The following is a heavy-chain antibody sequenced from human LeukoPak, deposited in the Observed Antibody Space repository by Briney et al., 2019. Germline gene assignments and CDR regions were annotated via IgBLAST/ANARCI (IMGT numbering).Heavy chain of an antibody. J-gene: IGHJ4*02. Sequence: PGGSLRLSCAASGFTFDDYGMSWVRQAPGKGLEWVSAISGSGGSTYYADSVKGRFTISRDNSKNTLYLQMNSLRAEDTAVYYCAKYVAAAYYFDYWGQGTLVTVSS. CDR2: ISGSGGST. CDR1: GFTFDDYG. D-gene: IGHD6-13*01. V-gene: IGHV3-23*01. CDR3: AKYVAAAYYFDY.